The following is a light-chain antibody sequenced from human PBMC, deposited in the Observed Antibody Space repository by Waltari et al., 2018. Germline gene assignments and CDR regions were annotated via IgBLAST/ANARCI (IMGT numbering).Light chain of an antibody. CDR2: DVS. CDR1: SSHVGGYNY. CDR3: SSYISSSTLEL. Sequence: QSALTQPASVSGSPGQSITISCTGTSSHVGGYNYVPRYQQHPGKAPKLMIYDVSNRPSGVSNRFSGSKSGNTASLTISGLQAEDEADYYCSSYISSSTLELFGGGTSLTVL. V-gene: IGLV2-14*03. J-gene: IGLJ2*01.